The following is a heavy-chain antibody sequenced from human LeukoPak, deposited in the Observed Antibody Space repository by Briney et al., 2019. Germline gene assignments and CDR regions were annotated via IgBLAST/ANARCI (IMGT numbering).Heavy chain of an antibody. CDR2: IKSDGSST. J-gene: IGHJ4*02. Sequence: GGSLRLSCAASGFPFSSYWMHWVRQAPGPGLVWVSLIKSDGSSTDYADSVKGRFTISRDNAKNTLYLQMNSLRAEDTAVYYCARDKGYTPDYWGQGTLVTVPS. D-gene: IGHD6-13*01. CDR3: ARDKGYTPDY. V-gene: IGHV3-74*01. CDR1: GFPFSSYW.